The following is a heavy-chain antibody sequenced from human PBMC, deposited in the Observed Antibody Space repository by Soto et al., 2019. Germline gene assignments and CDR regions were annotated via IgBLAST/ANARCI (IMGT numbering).Heavy chain of an antibody. V-gene: IGHV1-2*04. CDR2: INTKTGGT. CDR3: ATDKVAFDM. J-gene: IGHJ3*02. D-gene: IGHD3-9*01. Sequence: ASVKVSCKASGYIFTGYYIQWVRQAPGQGLEWMGWINTKTGGTKYAQKFQGWVTMTRDTSINTAYMEVSRLRSDDTAVYYCATDKVAFDMWGQGTMVTVSS. CDR1: GYIFTGYY.